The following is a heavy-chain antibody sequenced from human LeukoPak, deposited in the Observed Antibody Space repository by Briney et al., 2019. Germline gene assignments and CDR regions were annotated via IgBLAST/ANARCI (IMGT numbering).Heavy chain of an antibody. Sequence: SETLSLTCTVSGGSISSYYWSWIRQPAGKGLEWIGRIYTSGSTNYNPSLKSRVTMSVDTSKNQFSLKLSSVTAADTAVYYRARDGVIAAAGINWFDPWGQGTLVTVSS. CDR3: ARDGVIAAAGINWFDP. CDR2: IYTSGST. CDR1: GGSISSYY. D-gene: IGHD6-13*01. V-gene: IGHV4-4*07. J-gene: IGHJ5*02.